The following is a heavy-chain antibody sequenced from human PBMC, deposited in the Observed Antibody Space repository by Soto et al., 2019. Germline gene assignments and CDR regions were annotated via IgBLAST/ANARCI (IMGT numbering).Heavy chain of an antibody. V-gene: IGHV1-69*06. CDR3: ARDSYCSGGNCHDGRFDS. D-gene: IGHD2-15*01. CDR1: GDTFSSYA. Sequence: QVQMVQSGAEVKKPGSSVKVSCKTSGDTFSSYAISWVRQAPGQGLAWMGGIIPLYGTTYYAQNFQSRVTITADKSTSTAYMDLTSLRSEDTAVYFCARDSYCSGGNCHDGRFDSWGQGTLVTVSS. CDR2: IIPLYGTT. J-gene: IGHJ5*01.